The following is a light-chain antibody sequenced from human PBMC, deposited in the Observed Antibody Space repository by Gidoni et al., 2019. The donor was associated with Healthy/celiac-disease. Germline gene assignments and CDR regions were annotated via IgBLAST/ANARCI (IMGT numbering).Light chain of an antibody. CDR1: QSISSY. J-gene: IGKJ1*01. CDR3: QQSYSTPRT. CDR2: SAS. V-gene: IGKV1-39*01. Sequence: DIQMTQSPSSLAASVGDRVTITCLASQSISSYLNWYQQKPGKATTLLIYSASSLHSGVPSRFSGSGSGTDFTLTILSLQPEDFATYYCQQSYSTPRTFGQGTKVEIK.